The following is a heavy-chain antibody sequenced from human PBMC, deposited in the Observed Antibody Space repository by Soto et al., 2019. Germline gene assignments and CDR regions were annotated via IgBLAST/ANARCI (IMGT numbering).Heavy chain of an antibody. CDR3: AKDSPSYTTSPFYFDS. D-gene: IGHD2-2*02. J-gene: IGHJ4*02. V-gene: IGHV3-23*01. CDR2: ITSNGDST. CDR1: GFDFNKYA. Sequence: GGSLRLSCTAFGFDFNKYAMTWVRQAPGKGLQWVSSITSNGDSTYYADSVKGRFTTSRDNSKNTLYLQMNSLRADDTAVFYCAKDSPSYTTSPFYFDSWGQGTLVTVSS.